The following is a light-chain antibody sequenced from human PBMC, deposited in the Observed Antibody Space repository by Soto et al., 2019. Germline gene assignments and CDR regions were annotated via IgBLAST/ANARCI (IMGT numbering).Light chain of an antibody. J-gene: IGKJ2*01. CDR3: LQYDSYYT. CDR2: DAS. CDR1: QRITSW. V-gene: IGKV1-5*01. Sequence: DIQLTQSPSTLSASVGDIVTITCRASQRITSWLAWYQQKPGKAPKLLIYDASRLQSGVPARFSGSGSGTEFTLTISSLQTDDFATYYCLQYDSYYTFGQGTKLDIK.